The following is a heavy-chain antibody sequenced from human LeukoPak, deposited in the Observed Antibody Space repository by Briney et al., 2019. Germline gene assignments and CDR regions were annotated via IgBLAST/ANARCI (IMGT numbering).Heavy chain of an antibody. V-gene: IGHV5-51*01. CDR3: ARLAGYSISYYYYMDV. CDR2: IYPGDSDT. CDR1: GYSFTSYW. D-gene: IGHD6-6*01. J-gene: IGHJ6*03. Sequence: GESLKISCKGSGYSFTSYWIGWVRQMPGKGLEWMGIIYPGDSDTRYSPSFQGQVTISADKSISTAYLQWSSLKASDTAMYYCARLAGYSISYYYYMDVWGKGTTVTVSS.